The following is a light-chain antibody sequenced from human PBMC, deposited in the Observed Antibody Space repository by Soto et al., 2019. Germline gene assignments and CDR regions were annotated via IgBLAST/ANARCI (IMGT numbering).Light chain of an antibody. Sequence: QAVVTQPPSVSGAPGQRVTISCTGSSSNIGAGYAVHWYQQFPGTAPKLLIYGNSNRPSGVPDRFSGSKSGTSASLAITGLQADDGADYYCQSYDSSLSAHVVFGGGTKVTVL. CDR3: QSYDSSLSAHVV. V-gene: IGLV1-40*01. CDR1: SSNIGAGYA. J-gene: IGLJ2*01. CDR2: GNS.